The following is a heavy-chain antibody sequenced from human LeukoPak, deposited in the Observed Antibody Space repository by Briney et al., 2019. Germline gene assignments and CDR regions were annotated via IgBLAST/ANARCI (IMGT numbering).Heavy chain of an antibody. Sequence: GGSLRLSCAVSGFSFGSFWMSWVRQAPGKGPEWVANIKPDGTEKYYVDSVKGRFTISRDNAKSSLYLQMNSMRAEDAAVFYCARETGGAFDIWGQGTMVTVSS. V-gene: IGHV3-7*05. D-gene: IGHD7-27*01. CDR1: GFSFGSFW. J-gene: IGHJ3*02. CDR3: ARETGGAFDI. CDR2: IKPDGTEK.